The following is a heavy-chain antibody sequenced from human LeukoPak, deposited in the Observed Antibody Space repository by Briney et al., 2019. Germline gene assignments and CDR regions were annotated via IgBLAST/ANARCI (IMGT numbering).Heavy chain of an antibody. J-gene: IGHJ5*02. Sequence: SETLSLTCTVSGGSISSANYYWTWIRQSAGKGLEWIGRMSGSGGTTYNPSLKSRVTISVDTSKNQFSLKLSSVTAADTAVYYCARDGYSSGWYQGGFDPWGQGTLVTVSS. CDR3: ARDGYSSGWYQGGFDP. CDR1: GGSISSANYY. V-gene: IGHV4-61*02. CDR2: MSGSGGT. D-gene: IGHD6-19*01.